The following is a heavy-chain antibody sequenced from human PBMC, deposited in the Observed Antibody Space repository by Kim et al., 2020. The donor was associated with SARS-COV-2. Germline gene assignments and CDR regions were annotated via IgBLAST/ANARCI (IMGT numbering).Heavy chain of an antibody. Sequence: GGSLRLSCAASGFTFSSYGMHWVRQAPGKGLEWVAVISYDGSNKYYADSVKGRFTISRDNSKNTLYLQMNSLRAEDTAVYYCARERPYGSGSGWGQGTLVTVSS. CDR2: ISYDGSNK. CDR3: ARERPYGSGSG. J-gene: IGHJ4*02. CDR1: GFTFSSYG. V-gene: IGHV3-33*05. D-gene: IGHD3-10*01.